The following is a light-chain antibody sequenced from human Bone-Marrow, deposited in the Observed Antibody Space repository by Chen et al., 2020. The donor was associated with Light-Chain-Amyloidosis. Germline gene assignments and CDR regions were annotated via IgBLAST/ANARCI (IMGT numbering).Light chain of an antibody. CDR3: QAWDRYTAYA. Sequence: ELTQPPSLAVSPGQTASLTCSGEKLGDKYASWYPTKPGQSPLVVIYQDTKRPSGIPERFYCSNSGNTATLGSRDIQAVAEDEYYWQAWDRYTAYALGTGTKVSVL. CDR2: QDT. V-gene: IGLV3-1*01. CDR1: KLGDKY. J-gene: IGLJ1*01.